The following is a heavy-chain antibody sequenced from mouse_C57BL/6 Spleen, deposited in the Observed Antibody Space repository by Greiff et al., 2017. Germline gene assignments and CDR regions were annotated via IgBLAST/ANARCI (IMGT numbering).Heavy chain of an antibody. CDR2: IDPEDGDT. CDR3: TPGYYGSSYVFAY. J-gene: IGHJ3*01. CDR1: GFNIKDYY. Sequence: VQLKQSGAELVRPGASVKLSCTASGFNIKDYYMHWVKQRPEQGLEWIGRIDPEDGDTEYAPKFPGKATMTADTSSTTAYLQLSSLTSEDTAVYYCTPGYYGSSYVFAYWGQGTLVTVSA. V-gene: IGHV14-1*01. D-gene: IGHD1-1*01.